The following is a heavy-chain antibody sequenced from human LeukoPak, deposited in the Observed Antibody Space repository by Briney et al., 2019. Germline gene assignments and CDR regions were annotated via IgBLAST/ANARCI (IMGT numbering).Heavy chain of an antibody. CDR2: ISGYNGDT. V-gene: IGHV1-18*01. J-gene: IGHJ6*02. Sequence: ASVKVSCKAFGYSFTRYGINWVRQAPGQGLEWMGWISGYNGDTNYAEKVQGRVTMTTDTSTGTAYMEVRSLRSDDTAVYYCARERRGQTWNHGIDVWGQGTTVTVSS. D-gene: IGHD1-1*01. CDR3: ARERRGQTWNHGIDV. CDR1: GYSFTRYG.